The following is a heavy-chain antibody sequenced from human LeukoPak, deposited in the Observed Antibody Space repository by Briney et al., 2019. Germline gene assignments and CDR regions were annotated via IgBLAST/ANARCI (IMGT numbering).Heavy chain of an antibody. V-gene: IGHV3-66*01. CDR2: IYSGGDT. CDR1: GFTVSSNY. D-gene: IGHD5-12*01. J-gene: IGHJ4*02. Sequence: GGSLRLSCAASGFTVSSNYMTWVRQAPGKGLEWVSVIYSGGDTYYADSVKGRFTISRDNSKNTLNLQMNSLRAEDTAVYYCAKSRSGSPNYYFDNWGPGTLVSVSS. CDR3: AKSRSGSPNYYFDN.